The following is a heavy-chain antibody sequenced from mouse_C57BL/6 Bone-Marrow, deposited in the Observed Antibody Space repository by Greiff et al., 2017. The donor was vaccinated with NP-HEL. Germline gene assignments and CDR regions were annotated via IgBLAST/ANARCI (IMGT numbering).Heavy chain of an antibody. CDR3: ARTGLLRQYYFDY. V-gene: IGHV1-81*01. Sequence: QVQLKQSGAELARPGASVKLSCKASGYTFTSYGISWVKQRTGQGLEWIGEIYPRSGNTYYTEKFKGKATLTADKSSSTAYMELRSLTSEDSAVYFCARTGLLRQYYFDYWGQGTTLTVSA. J-gene: IGHJ2*01. CDR2: IYPRSGNT. CDR1: GYTFTSYG. D-gene: IGHD1-1*01.